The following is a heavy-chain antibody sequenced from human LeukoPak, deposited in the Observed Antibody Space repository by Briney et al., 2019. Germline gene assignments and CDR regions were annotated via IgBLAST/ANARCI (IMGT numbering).Heavy chain of an antibody. D-gene: IGHD3-22*01. CDR3: ARQEGYYDSSGYRLGAGSVVVLDY. CDR1: GYSFTSYW. V-gene: IGHV5-10-1*01. J-gene: IGHJ4*02. CDR2: IDPSDSYT. Sequence: PGESLKISCKGSGYSFTSYWISWVRQMPGEGLEWMGRIDPSDSYTNYSPSFQGHVTISADKSISTAYLQWSSLKASDTAMYYCARQEGYYDSSGYRLGAGSVVVLDYWGQGTLVTVSS.